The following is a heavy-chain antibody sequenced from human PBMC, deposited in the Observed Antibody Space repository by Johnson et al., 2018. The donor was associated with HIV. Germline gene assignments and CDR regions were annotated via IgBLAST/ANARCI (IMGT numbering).Heavy chain of an antibody. CDR2: IWFAGSNH. CDR3: AKDIGDGYNRWGVFEI. CDR1: GFTFSSYG. Sequence: QVQLVESGGGVVQPGRSLRLSCAASGFTFSSYGMHWVRQAPGKGLDWVAVIWFAGSNHFYAASVTRRFTISRDNSKNTLYSQMTSLRAEDTAVYYCAKDIGDGYNRWGVFEIWGQGTRVTVSS. V-gene: IGHV3-33*06. J-gene: IGHJ3*02. D-gene: IGHD5-24*01.